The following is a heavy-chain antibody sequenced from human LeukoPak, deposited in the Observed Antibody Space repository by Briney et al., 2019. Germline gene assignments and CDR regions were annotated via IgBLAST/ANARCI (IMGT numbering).Heavy chain of an antibody. V-gene: IGHV4-38-2*02. J-gene: IGHJ3*02. CDR1: GYSITSGSY. Sequence: SETLSLTCTVSGYSITSGSYWGWIRQHPGKGLEWIANVYHRGTTYYNPSLKSRLTISVDTSKNHFSLRLSSLSAADTAIYYCARFADTNYDAFDIWGQGTLVTVSS. D-gene: IGHD4-11*01. CDR2: VYHRGTT. CDR3: ARFADTNYDAFDI.